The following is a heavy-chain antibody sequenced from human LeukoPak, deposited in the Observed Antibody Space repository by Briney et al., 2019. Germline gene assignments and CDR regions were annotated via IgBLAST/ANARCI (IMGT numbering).Heavy chain of an antibody. CDR1: GFTFSSYG. J-gene: IGHJ4*02. D-gene: IGHD3-22*01. V-gene: IGHV3-33*01. Sequence: GRSLRLSCAASGFTFSSYGMHWVRQAPDKGLEWVAVIWYDGSNKYYADSVKGRFTISRDNSKNTLYLQMNSLRAEDTAVYYCAGDHYYDSSGYQNYFDYWGQGTLVTVSS. CDR2: IWYDGSNK. CDR3: AGDHYYDSSGYQNYFDY.